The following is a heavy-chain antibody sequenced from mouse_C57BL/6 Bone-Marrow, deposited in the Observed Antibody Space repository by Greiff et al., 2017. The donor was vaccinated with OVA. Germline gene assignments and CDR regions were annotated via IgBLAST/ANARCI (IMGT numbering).Heavy chain of an antibody. D-gene: IGHD2-5*01. V-gene: IGHV1-54*01. J-gene: IGHJ4*01. CDR1: GYAFTNYL. CDR3: ARSRYSNSYAMDY. CDR2: INPGSGGT. Sequence: VQLQQSGAELVRPGTSVKVSCKASGYAFTNYLIEWVKQRPGPGLEWIGVINPGSGGTNYNEKFKGKATLTADKSSSTAYMQLSSLTSEDSAVYFCARSRYSNSYAMDYWGQGTSVTGSS.